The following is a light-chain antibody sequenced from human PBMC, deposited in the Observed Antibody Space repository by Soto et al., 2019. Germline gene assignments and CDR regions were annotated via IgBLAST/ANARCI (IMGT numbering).Light chain of an antibody. CDR1: QSLVHSDGNTY. V-gene: IGKV2-30*02. CDR3: MQGTHWPVT. Sequence: DVVMTQSPLSLPVTLGQPASISCRSSQSLVHSDGNTYLIWFQQRPGQSPRRLIYKVSNRDSGVPDRFSGSGSGTDFALKMSRVEAEDVGVYYCMQGTHWPVTFGKGTKVDIK. CDR2: KVS. J-gene: IGKJ1*01.